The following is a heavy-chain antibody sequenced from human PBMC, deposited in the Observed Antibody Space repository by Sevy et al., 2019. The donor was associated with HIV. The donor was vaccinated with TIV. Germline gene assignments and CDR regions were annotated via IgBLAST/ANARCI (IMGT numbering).Heavy chain of an antibody. CDR1: GFTFSNYA. CDR3: AKDRLAPGFSYYFDY. CDR2: ISGSGSTT. J-gene: IGHJ4*02. Sequence: GGSLRLSCAASGFTFSNYAMNWVHQAPGKELEWVSAISGSGSTTYYADSVKGRFTISRDNSKNTLYLQMNTRRAEDTAVYYCAKDRLAPGFSYYFDYWGQGTLVTVSS. D-gene: IGHD3-3*02. V-gene: IGHV3-23*01.